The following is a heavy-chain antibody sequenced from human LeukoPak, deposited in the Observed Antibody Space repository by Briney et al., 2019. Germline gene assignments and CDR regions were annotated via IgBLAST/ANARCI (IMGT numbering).Heavy chain of an antibody. CDR2: IYYSGNT. V-gene: IGHV4-61*01. Sequence: SETLSLTCTVSGDSVSSGSSHWSWIRQPPGKGLEWIGYIYYSGNTNYNPSLKSRVTLSVDTSKNQFSLKLSSVTAADTALYYCARGSAWYFVYWGQGTLVTVSS. CDR1: GDSVSSGSSH. J-gene: IGHJ4*02. D-gene: IGHD6-19*01. CDR3: ARGSAWYFVY.